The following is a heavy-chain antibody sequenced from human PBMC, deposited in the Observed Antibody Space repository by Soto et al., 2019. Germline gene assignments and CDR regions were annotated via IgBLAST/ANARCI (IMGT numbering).Heavy chain of an antibody. Sequence: EVQLAESGGGLVQPGGSLRLSCAGSGFTFSNYWMHWVRQDPEKGLVWVSTINTDGTTTQYADSVKGRFTVTRDNAKNTLYLQMNSLRVEDTAVYFCAKDLSWGQCDYWGQGTLVTVSS. J-gene: IGHJ4*02. CDR2: INTDGTTT. CDR1: GFTFSNYW. V-gene: IGHV3-74*03. D-gene: IGHD3-16*01. CDR3: AKDLSWGQCDY.